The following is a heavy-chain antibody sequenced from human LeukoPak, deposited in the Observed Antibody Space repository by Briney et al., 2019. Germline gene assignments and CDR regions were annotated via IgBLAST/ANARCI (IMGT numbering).Heavy chain of an antibody. V-gene: IGHV4-39*07. CDR3: ARVRGTVVITDYFDY. CDR1: GGSISSSSYY. J-gene: IGHJ4*02. D-gene: IGHD3-22*01. Sequence: SETLSLTCTVSGGSISSSSYYWGWIRQPPGTGLEWIGSIYYSGSTYYNPSLKSRVTISVDTSKNQFSLKLSSVTAADTAVYYCARVRGTVVITDYFDYWGQGTLVTVSS. CDR2: IYYSGST.